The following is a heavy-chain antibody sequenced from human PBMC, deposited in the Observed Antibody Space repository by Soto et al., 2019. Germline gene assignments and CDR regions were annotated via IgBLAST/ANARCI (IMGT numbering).Heavy chain of an antibody. CDR3: TRELNVDTAMVTGY. CDR2: ISAYNGNT. J-gene: IGHJ4*02. CDR1: GYTFTSYG. Sequence: ASVKVYCKASGYTFTSYGISWERQAPGQGLEWMGWISAYNGNTNYAQKLQSRVTMTTDTSTSTAYRELRSLRSDDTAVYYCTRELNVDTAMVTGYWGQGALVTVSS. V-gene: IGHV1-18*01. D-gene: IGHD5-18*01.